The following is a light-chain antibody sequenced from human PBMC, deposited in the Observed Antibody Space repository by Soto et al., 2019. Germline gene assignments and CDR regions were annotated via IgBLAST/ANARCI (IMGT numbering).Light chain of an antibody. CDR2: DDS. Sequence: SYELTQPRSVSVAPGQTARLTCGGNNIGSKTVHWYQQTPGQAPVLVVYDDSARPSGIPDRFSGSNSGNTATLTISRVEAGDEADYYCQVWDTSSDLLYVFGTGTKVTVL. V-gene: IGLV3-21*02. CDR3: QVWDTSSDLLYV. CDR1: NIGSKT. J-gene: IGLJ1*01.